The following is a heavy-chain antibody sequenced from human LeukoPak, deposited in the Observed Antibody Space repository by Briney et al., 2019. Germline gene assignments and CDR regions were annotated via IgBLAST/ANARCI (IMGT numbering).Heavy chain of an antibody. D-gene: IGHD3-22*01. CDR3: AREYYYDSSFDY. CDR1: GYTFTSYA. Sequence: ASVTVSCTASGYTFTSYAMHWVRQAPGQRLEWMGWINAGNGNTKYSQKFQGRVTITRDTSASTAYMELSSLRSEDTAVYYCAREYYYDSSFDYWGQGTLVTVSS. CDR2: INAGNGNT. J-gene: IGHJ4*02. V-gene: IGHV1-3*01.